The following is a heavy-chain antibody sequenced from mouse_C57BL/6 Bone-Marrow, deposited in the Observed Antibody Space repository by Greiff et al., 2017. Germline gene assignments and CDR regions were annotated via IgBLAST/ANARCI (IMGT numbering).Heavy chain of an antibody. J-gene: IGHJ4*01. Sequence: VQLQQPGAELVRPGSSVKLSCKASGYTFTSYWMHWVKQRPIQGLEWIGNIDPSDSETHYNQKFKDKATLTVDKSSSTAYMQLSSLTSEDSAVYYCASWEDYAMDYWGQGTSVTVSS. CDR1: GYTFTSYW. CDR2: IDPSDSET. D-gene: IGHD4-1*01. V-gene: IGHV1-52*01. CDR3: ASWEDYAMDY.